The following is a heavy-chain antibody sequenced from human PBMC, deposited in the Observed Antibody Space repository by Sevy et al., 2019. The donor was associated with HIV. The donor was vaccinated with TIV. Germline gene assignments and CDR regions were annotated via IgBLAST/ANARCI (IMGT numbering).Heavy chain of an antibody. V-gene: IGHV4-59*08. CDR2: IFFRGST. D-gene: IGHD5-12*01. Sequence: SETLSLTCTVSGGSISGYYWGWIRQPPGKGLEWIGYIFFRGSTNYNPSLKSRLTISVDTSENQFSLRLTSVTAADTAVYYCARFEGRYNGYDPPVGFDYWGQGTLVTVSS. J-gene: IGHJ4*02. CDR1: GGSISGYY. CDR3: ARFEGRYNGYDPPVGFDY.